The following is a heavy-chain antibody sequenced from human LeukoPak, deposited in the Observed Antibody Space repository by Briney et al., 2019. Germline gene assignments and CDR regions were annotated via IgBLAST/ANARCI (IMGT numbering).Heavy chain of an antibody. CDR1: GFTVSSYS. CDR2: ISSSSSYI. V-gene: IGHV3-21*01. Sequence: GGSLRLSCAASGFTVSSYSMNWVRQAPGRGLEWVSSISSSSSYIYYADSVKGRFTISRDNAKNSLYLQMNSLRAEDTAVYYCASREDYYDSSGYYSVPYPAPIDYWGQGTLVTVSS. D-gene: IGHD3-22*01. J-gene: IGHJ4*02. CDR3: ASREDYYDSSGYYSVPYPAPIDY.